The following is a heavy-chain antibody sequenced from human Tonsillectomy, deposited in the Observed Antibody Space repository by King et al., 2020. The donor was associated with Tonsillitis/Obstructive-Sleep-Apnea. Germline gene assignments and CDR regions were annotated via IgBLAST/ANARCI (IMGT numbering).Heavy chain of an antibody. Sequence: VQLVESGGGVVQPGRSLRLSCAASGFTFSTYGMHWVRQAPGKGLEWVAVIWYDGSNKYYADSVKGRFTISRDNSKNTLYLQMNSVRAEDTAVYYCARAWESSGGYWYFDLWGRGTPGTVSS. CDR2: IWYDGSNK. CDR3: ARAWESSGGYWYFDL. J-gene: IGHJ2*01. D-gene: IGHD2-15*01. CDR1: GFTFSTYG. V-gene: IGHV3-33*01.